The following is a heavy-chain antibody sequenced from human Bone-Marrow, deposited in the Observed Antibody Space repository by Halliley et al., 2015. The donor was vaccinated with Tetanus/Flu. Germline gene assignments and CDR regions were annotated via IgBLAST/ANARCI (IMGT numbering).Heavy chain of an antibody. J-gene: IGHJ6*02. V-gene: IGHV3-30*18. D-gene: IGHD3-10*01. CDR3: VKAHFYGLGSYYYAMDV. Sequence: ISNDGTNKYYGHSVKGRFTISRDNARNTLSLQMDSLRPEDTAVYYCVKAHFYGLGSYYYAMDVWGQGTAVIFSS. CDR2: ISNDGTNK.